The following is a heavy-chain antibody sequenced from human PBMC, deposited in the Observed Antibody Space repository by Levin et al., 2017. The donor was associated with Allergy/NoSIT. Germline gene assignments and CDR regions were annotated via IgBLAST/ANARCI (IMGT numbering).Heavy chain of an antibody. J-gene: IGHJ4*02. V-gene: IGHV1-2*06. CDR3: ARGPPALWFREYLFDY. Sequence: ASVKVSCKASGYTFTGYYMHWVRQAPGQGLEWMGRINPNSGGTNYAQKFQGRVTMTRDTSISTAYMELSRLRSDDTAVYYCARGPPALWFREYLFDYWGQGTLVTVSS. CDR2: INPNSGGT. CDR1: GYTFTGYY. D-gene: IGHD3-10*01.